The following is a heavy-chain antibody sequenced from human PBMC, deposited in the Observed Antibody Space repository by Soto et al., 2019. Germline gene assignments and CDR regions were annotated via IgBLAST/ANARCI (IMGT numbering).Heavy chain of an antibody. J-gene: IGHJ4*02. CDR3: VRDGSSGWHFDS. D-gene: IGHD6-19*01. CDR1: GFTFSNFW. CDR2: VRQDGSQK. V-gene: IGHV3-7*01. Sequence: EVQLVESGGGSVQPGGSLRLSCEASGFTFSNFWMSGIRQVPGKGLEWVANVRQDGSQKYLVDSVKGRFTISRDNAKNSLYLQMNSLRAEDTAVYYGVRDGSSGWHFDSWGQGTLVTVSS.